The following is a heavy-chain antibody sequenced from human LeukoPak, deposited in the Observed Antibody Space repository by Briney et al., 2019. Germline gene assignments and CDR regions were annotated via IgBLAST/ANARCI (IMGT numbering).Heavy chain of an antibody. CDR2: ISAYNGNT. CDR1: GYTFTSYG. Sequence: ASVKVSCKASGYTFTSYGISWVRQAPGQGLEWMGWISAYNGNTNYAQKFQGRFTMTTDTSTSTAYMELRSLRSDDTAVYYCASGCSSTSCYTDFDYWGQGTLVTVSS. CDR3: ASGCSSTSCYTDFDY. V-gene: IGHV1-18*01. J-gene: IGHJ4*02. D-gene: IGHD2-2*02.